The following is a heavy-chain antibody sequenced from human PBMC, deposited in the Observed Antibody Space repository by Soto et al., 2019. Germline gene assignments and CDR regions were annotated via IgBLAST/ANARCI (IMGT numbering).Heavy chain of an antibody. CDR2: VFYTGFT. Sequence: SETLSLTCAVSGASIIGSYYYWAWLRQSPGKGPEWIGSVFYTGFTSYNPSLESRVSVSVDTSKSQFSLKLSAVTAADTAVYYCARDAALPGEADRFDYWGQGALVTVSS. J-gene: IGHJ4*02. CDR1: GASIIGSYYY. CDR3: ARDAALPGEADRFDY. V-gene: IGHV4-39*02. D-gene: IGHD2-15*01.